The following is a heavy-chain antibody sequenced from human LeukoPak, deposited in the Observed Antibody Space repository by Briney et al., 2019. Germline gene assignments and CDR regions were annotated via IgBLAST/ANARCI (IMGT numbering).Heavy chain of an antibody. Sequence: PSETLSLTCTVSGGSISSYCWSWIRQPPGKGLEWIGYIYYSGSTNYNPSLKSRVTISVDTSKNQFSLKLSSVTAADTAVYYCARGEVVFDIWGQGTMVTVSS. D-gene: IGHD6-6*01. V-gene: IGHV4-59*01. CDR2: IYYSGST. CDR3: ARGEVVFDI. J-gene: IGHJ3*02. CDR1: GGSISSYC.